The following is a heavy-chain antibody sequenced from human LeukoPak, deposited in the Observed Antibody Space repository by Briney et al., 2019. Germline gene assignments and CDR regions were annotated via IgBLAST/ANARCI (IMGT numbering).Heavy chain of an antibody. D-gene: IGHD3-3*01. Sequence: SETLSLTCTVSDGSISSYYWSWIRQPPGKGLEWIGYIYYSGSTNYNPSLKSRVTISVDTSKNQFSLKLSSVTAADTAVYYCARGVPDFWSGYSYFDYWGQGTLVTVSS. CDR3: ARGVPDFWSGYSYFDY. CDR1: DGSISSYY. V-gene: IGHV4-59*01. J-gene: IGHJ4*02. CDR2: IYYSGST.